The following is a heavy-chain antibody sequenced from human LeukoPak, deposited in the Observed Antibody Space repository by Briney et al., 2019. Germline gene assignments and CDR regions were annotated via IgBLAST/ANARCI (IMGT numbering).Heavy chain of an antibody. CDR1: GGTFISYA. D-gene: IGHD3-10*01. V-gene: IGHV1-69*13. Sequence: SVKVSCKASGGTFISYAISWVRQAPGQGLEWMGGIILIFGTANYAQKFQGRVTITADESTSTAYMELSSLRSEDTAVYYCQKSSDYYYGMDVWGQGTTVTVSS. J-gene: IGHJ6*02. CDR3: QKSSDYYYGMDV. CDR2: IILIFGTA.